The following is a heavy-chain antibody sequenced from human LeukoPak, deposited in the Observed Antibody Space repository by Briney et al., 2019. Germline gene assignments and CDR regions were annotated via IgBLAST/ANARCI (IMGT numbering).Heavy chain of an antibody. CDR2: ISGGGGST. CDR3: AKDLAPGGS. J-gene: IGHJ3*01. Sequence: GGSLRLSCAGSGFTFSTYAMSWVRQAPGKGLEWVSAISGGGGSTYYADSVKGRFTISRDNARNTLYLQMNSLRVEDTAVYYCAKDLAPGGSWGQGTMVTVSS. CDR1: GFTFSTYA. D-gene: IGHD1-26*01. V-gene: IGHV3-23*01.